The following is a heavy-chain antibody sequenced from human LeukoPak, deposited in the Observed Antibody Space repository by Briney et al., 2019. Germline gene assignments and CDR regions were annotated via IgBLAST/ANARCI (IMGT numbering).Heavy chain of an antibody. V-gene: IGHV4-38-2*01. Sequence: SETLSLTCAVSGYSISSGYYWGWIRQPPGKGLEWIGSIYHSGSTYYNPSLKSRVTISVDTSKNQFSLKLSSVTAADTAVYYCARDNVSSWYSPYYYYGMDVWGKGTTVTVSS. CDR3: ARDNVSSWYSPYYYYGMDV. J-gene: IGHJ6*04. CDR1: GYSISSGYY. D-gene: IGHD6-13*01. CDR2: IYHSGST.